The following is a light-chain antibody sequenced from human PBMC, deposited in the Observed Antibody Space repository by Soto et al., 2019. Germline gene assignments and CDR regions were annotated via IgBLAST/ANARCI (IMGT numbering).Light chain of an antibody. Sequence: QSALTQPPSASGSPGQSVTISCTGPSSDVGGYNYVSWFQQHPGKAPKLMIYEVSKRPPGVPDRFSGSKSGNTASLSVSGLQAEDEADYYCSSYAGSNNFVVFGGGTKVTVL. J-gene: IGLJ2*01. CDR3: SSYAGSNNFVV. V-gene: IGLV2-8*01. CDR2: EVS. CDR1: SSDVGGYNY.